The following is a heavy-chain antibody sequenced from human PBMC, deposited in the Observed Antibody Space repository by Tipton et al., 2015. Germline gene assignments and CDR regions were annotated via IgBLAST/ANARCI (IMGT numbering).Heavy chain of an antibody. J-gene: IGHJ6*02. CDR2: ITPTFGIV. CDR1: GGILD. CDR3: ARDGRGHEAMDV. Sequence: QSGAEVKKPGSSVKVSCKASGGILDISWVRQAPGQGLEWMGGITPTFGIVKYAQNFQGRVTITADKSTSTAYLELISLKPEDTAVYYCARDGRGHEAMDVWGQGTSVSVSS. V-gene: IGHV1-69*17. D-gene: IGHD5-12*01.